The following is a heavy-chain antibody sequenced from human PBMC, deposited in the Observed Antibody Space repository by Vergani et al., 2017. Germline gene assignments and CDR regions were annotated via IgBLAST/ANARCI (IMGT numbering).Heavy chain of an antibody. V-gene: IGHV1-2*02. D-gene: IGHD2-2*01. CDR1: GYTFTGYY. Sequence: QVQLVQSGAEVKKPGASVKVSCKASGYTFTGYYMHWVRQAPGQGLEWMGWINPNSGGTNYAQKFQGRVTITRDTSISTAYMELSRLRSDETAVYYCARDPLLDILVVPAANGGCYGGQGTLVTVSS. CDR3: ARDPLLDILVVPAANGGCY. CDR2: INPNSGGT. J-gene: IGHJ4*02.